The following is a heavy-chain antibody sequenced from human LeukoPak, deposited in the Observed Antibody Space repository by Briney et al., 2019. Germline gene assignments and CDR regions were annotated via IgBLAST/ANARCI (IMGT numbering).Heavy chain of an antibody. J-gene: IGHJ3*02. D-gene: IGHD3-22*01. CDR1: GGSISSYY. Sequence: PSETLSLTCTVPGGSISSYYWSWIRQPPGKGLEWIGYIYYSGSTNYNPSLKSRVTISEDTSKNEFSLRLSSVTAADTALYYCARQRGDSRGYALRGAFDIWGQGTMVTVSS. V-gene: IGHV4-59*08. CDR2: IYYSGST. CDR3: ARQRGDSRGYALRGAFDI.